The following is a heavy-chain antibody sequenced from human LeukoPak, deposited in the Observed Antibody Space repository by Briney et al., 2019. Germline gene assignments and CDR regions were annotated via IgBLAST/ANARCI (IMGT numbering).Heavy chain of an antibody. Sequence: PGGTLRLSCAASGFTFSNYGVSWVRQAPGKGLECVSSMSGSGGSTYYADSVKGRFTISRDNSKNTLYLQMNSLRAEDTAVYYCAKDRYSSGWHVGSPFDYWGQGTLVTASS. V-gene: IGHV3-23*01. J-gene: IGHJ4*02. CDR2: MSGSGGST. CDR1: GFTFSNYG. D-gene: IGHD6-19*01. CDR3: AKDRYSSGWHVGSPFDY.